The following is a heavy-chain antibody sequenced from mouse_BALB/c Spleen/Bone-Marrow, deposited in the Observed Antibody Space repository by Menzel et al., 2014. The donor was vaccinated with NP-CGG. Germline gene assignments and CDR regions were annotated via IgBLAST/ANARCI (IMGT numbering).Heavy chain of an antibody. CDR3: ARINGYDY. D-gene: IGHD2-2*01. CDR2: MDPNTGRT. CDR1: GYTFTSYW. Sequence: QVQLQQSGAELVKPGASVKLSCKASGYTFTSYWMHWVKQRPGQGLEWIGEMDPNTGRTDYNKKFKSQVSLTVDKSSSTAYMHLSSPTSEDSAVYYCARINGYDYWGQGTTLTVSS. V-gene: IGHV1S81*02. J-gene: IGHJ2*01.